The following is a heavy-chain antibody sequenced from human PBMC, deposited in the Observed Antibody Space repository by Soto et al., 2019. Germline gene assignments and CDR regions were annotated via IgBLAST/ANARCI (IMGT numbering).Heavy chain of an antibody. CDR1: VVSISGYY. CDR3: ARASMKKAHFEY. V-gene: IGHV4-4*07. Sequence: SETLSLTCTVSVVSISGYYWSCIRQPAGKGLEWIGRIHTSGSTNYSPSLRSRVTISVDMSKNQISLKLTSVTAADTALYYCARASMKKAHFEYWGQGTLVIVSS. J-gene: IGHJ4*02. CDR2: IHTSGST.